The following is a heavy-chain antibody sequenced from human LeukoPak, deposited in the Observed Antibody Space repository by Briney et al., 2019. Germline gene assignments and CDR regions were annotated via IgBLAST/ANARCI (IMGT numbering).Heavy chain of an antibody. CDR2: IIPIFGTA. V-gene: IGHV1-69*05. D-gene: IGHD3-22*01. Sequence: ASVKVSCKASGGTFSSYAISWVRQAPGQGLEWMGRIIPIFGTANYAQKFQGRVTITTDESTSTAYMELSSLRSEDTAVYYCAREDYYDGSGYSPYNWFDPWGQGTLVTVSS. J-gene: IGHJ5*02. CDR1: GGTFSSYA. CDR3: AREDYYDGSGYSPYNWFDP.